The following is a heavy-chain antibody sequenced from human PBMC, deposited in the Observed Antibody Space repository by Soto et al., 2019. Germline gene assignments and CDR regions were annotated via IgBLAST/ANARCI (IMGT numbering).Heavy chain of an antibody. Sequence: ASVKVSCKASGYTFTGYYIHWVRQAPGQGLEWMGWINPISGGTNYAQNFQGRVTMTRDTSISTAYMELSRLRSDDTAVYYCARSPTNWLEYWGQGTLVTVSS. D-gene: IGHD2-8*01. CDR3: ARSPTNWLEY. CDR1: GYTFTGYY. J-gene: IGHJ4*02. CDR2: INPISGGT. V-gene: IGHV1-2*02.